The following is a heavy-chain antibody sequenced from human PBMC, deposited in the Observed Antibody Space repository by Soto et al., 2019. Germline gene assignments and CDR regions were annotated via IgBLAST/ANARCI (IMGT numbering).Heavy chain of an antibody. J-gene: IGHJ4*02. CDR3: AKDSNKYSSSLRGRYFDY. V-gene: IGHV3-23*01. CDR1: GFPFSSYV. Sequence: GGSLRLSCAASGFPFSSYVMSWVRQAPGKGLEWVSGISGGGSNTFYADYVKGRFTISRDNSKNTLLLQMNSLGAEDTAVYYCAKDSNKYSSSLRGRYFDYWGLGIGVTVSS. CDR2: ISGGGSNT. D-gene: IGHD4-4*01.